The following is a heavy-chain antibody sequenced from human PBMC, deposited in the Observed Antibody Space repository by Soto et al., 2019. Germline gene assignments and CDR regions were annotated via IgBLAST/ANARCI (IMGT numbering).Heavy chain of an antibody. J-gene: IGHJ3*02. V-gene: IGHV4-30-4*01. CDR3: ARVAVLWFGDLFYPAFDI. D-gene: IGHD3-10*01. CDR1: GGSITSGDTY. Sequence: QVQLQESGPGLVKPSQTLSLTCTVSGGSITSGDTYWSWIRQPPGKGLEWIGYIFYSGYTYYNPSLKSRVTISVDTSKNQFYLRLNSVTAADTAVYYCARVAVLWFGDLFYPAFDIWGQGTMVSVSS. CDR2: IFYSGYT.